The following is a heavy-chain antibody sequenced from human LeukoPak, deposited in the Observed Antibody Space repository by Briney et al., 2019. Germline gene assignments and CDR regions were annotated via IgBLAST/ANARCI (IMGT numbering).Heavy chain of an antibody. CDR2: VKAKTDGATT. CDR1: GFTFTNAW. J-gene: IGHJ6*03. Sequence: PGGSLRLSCTASGFTFTNAWMNWVRQAPGKGLEWVGRVKAKTDGATTDYAAPVKGRFTISRDDSKNTLYLQMNSLKTEDTAVYYCVTRDGYEPHYYMDVWGKGTTVTVSS. CDR3: VTRDGYEPHYYMDV. V-gene: IGHV3-15*01. D-gene: IGHD5-24*01.